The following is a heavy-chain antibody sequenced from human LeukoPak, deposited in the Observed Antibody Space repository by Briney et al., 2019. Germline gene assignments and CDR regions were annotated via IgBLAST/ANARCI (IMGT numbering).Heavy chain of an antibody. CDR2: ISYRGST. D-gene: IGHD3-22*01. CDR1: GGSFRYDGLN. V-gene: IGHV4-30-4*01. CDR3: DRAHPYFDGSGYDPMQLDQ. J-gene: IGHJ1*01. Sequence: SETLSLTCTASGGSFRYDGLNWNWIRQPPGKDLEWIGYISYRGSTNYSPSLKGRLTISVDTSKNQFSLRLRSVTGTDTAIYYWDRAHPYFDGSGYDPMQLDQWVQGTLVTVSS.